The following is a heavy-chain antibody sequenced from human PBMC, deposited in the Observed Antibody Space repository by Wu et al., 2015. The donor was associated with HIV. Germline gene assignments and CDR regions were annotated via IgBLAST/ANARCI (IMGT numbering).Heavy chain of an antibody. J-gene: IGHJ4*02. Sequence: QVQLVQSGAEVKKPGSSVKVSCKASGGTFSSYAITWVRQAPGQGLEWMGGIIPLFGTANYAQKFQGRVTITADESTTTAYMELSSLRSEDTAVYYCARDPGIAAAGTFDYWGQGTLVTVSS. CDR2: IIPLFGTA. V-gene: IGHV1-69*12. CDR3: ARDPGIAAAGTFDY. CDR1: GGTFSSYA. D-gene: IGHD6-13*01.